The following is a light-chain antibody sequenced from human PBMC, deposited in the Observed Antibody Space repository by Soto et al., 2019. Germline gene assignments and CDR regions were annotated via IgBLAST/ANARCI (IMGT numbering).Light chain of an antibody. Sequence: EIVLTQSPATLSLSPWERATLSCRASRSVRSYLAWYPQKPGQAPRLLIYDASNRAAGMPARFSGSGSETDFTLTISNLEPEDFAVYYCQQRYAWPPITFGQGTRLEIK. J-gene: IGKJ5*01. CDR2: DAS. CDR1: RSVRSY. V-gene: IGKV3-11*01. CDR3: QQRYAWPPIT.